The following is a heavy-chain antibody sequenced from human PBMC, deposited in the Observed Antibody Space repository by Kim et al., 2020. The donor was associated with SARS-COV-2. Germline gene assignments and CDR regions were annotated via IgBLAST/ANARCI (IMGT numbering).Heavy chain of an antibody. V-gene: IGHV4-34*01. Sequence: NYNQSLKSRVTRSVDTSKNQFSLKQSSVAAADTAVYYCASDYYDSSTFDYWGQGTLVTVSS. J-gene: IGHJ4*02. CDR3: ASDYYDSSTFDY. D-gene: IGHD3-22*01.